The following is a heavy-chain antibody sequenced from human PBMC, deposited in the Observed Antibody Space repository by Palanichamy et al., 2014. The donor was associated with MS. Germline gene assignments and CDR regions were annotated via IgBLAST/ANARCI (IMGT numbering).Heavy chain of an antibody. D-gene: IGHD3-10*01. J-gene: IGHJ4*02. CDR1: GASFSRYV. Sequence: QVHLVQSGAEVNKPGSSVKVSCKTSGASFSRYVFSWVRQAPEQGLEWVGGIIPIFGTTNYAQKFQGRLTISADMSTNTSYMELSSLRSDDTAVYYCARGGIGEEAYFDFWGQGTLVTVSS. V-gene: IGHV1-69*06. CDR3: ARGGIGEEAYFDF. CDR2: IIPIFGTT.